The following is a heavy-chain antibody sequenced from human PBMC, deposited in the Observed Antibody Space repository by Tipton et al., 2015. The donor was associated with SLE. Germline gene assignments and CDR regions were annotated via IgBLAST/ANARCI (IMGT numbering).Heavy chain of an antibody. D-gene: IGHD4/OR15-4a*01. CDR3: AGASRDAFEI. Sequence: TLSLTCTVSGGSISSGDCYWTWIRQLPGKGLEWIGYIYYSGSTSYSSSLKSRLTISMDTSKNQFSLKLTSVTAADTAMYYCAGASRDAFEIWGQGTMVTVSS. CDR1: GGSISSGDCY. J-gene: IGHJ3*02. V-gene: IGHV4-31*03. CDR2: IYYSGST.